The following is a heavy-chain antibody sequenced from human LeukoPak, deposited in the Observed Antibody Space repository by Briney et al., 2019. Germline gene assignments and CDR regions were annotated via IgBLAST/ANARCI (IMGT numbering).Heavy chain of an antibody. CDR1: GGSISSYY. V-gene: IGHV4-59*01. D-gene: IGHD5-12*01. CDR2: IYYSGST. Sequence: SETLSLTYTVSGGSISSYYWSWIRQPPGKGLEWIGYIYYSGSTNYNPSLKSRVTISVDTSKNQFSLKLSSVTAADTAVYYCARERGFIFDYWGQGTLVTVSS. CDR3: ARERGFIFDY. J-gene: IGHJ4*02.